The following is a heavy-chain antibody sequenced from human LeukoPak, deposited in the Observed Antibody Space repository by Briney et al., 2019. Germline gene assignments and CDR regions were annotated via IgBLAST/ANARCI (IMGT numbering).Heavy chain of an antibody. CDR2: IYYSGST. CDR1: GGSISSYY. D-gene: IGHD3-9*01. Sequence: SEPLSLTCTVSGGSISSYYWRWIRQPPGKGLEWIGYIYYSGSTNYNPSLKSRVTISVDTSKNQFSLKLSSVTAADTAVYYCAGYDILTGYYIGYWGQGTLVSVPS. V-gene: IGHV4-59*08. J-gene: IGHJ4*02. CDR3: AGYDILTGYYIGY.